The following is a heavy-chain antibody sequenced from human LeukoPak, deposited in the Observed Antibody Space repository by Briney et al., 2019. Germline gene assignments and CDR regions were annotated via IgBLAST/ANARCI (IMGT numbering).Heavy chain of an antibody. J-gene: IGHJ4*02. V-gene: IGHV1-18*01. CDR2: ISAYNGNT. D-gene: IGHD3-16*02. CDR3: ARNEYDYVWGSYRYLSLDY. Sequence: ASVKVSCKASGYTFTSYGISWVRQAPGQGLEWMGWISAYNGNTNYAQKLQGRVTMTTDTSTSTAYMELRSLRSDDTAVYYCARNEYDYVWGSYRYLSLDYWGQGTLVTVSS. CDR1: GYTFTSYG.